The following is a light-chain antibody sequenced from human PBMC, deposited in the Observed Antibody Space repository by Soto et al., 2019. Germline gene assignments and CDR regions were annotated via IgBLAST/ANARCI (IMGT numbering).Light chain of an antibody. V-gene: IGKV1-5*03. CDR2: KAS. CDR3: QQYNSYPWT. Sequence: DIQMTQSPSTLSASVGARVTITCRARQSSSSWLAWYQQKPGKAPKLLIYKASSLESGVPSRFSGSGSGTEFTLTISSLQPDDFATYYCQQYNSYPWTFGQGTKVDIK. J-gene: IGKJ1*01. CDR1: QSSSSW.